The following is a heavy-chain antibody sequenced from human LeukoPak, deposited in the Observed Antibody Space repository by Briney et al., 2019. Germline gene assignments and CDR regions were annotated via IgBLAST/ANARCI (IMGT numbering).Heavy chain of an antibody. J-gene: IGHJ3*02. Sequence: PGGSLRLSCAASGFTFSSYAMSWVRQAPGKGLEWVSAISGSGISTYYADSVKGRFTISRDNSKNTLFLQMNSLRAEDTAVYYCASFCSGGSCYSGGDAFDIWGQGTMVTVSS. CDR2: ISGSGIST. CDR1: GFTFSSYA. D-gene: IGHD2-15*01. CDR3: ASFCSGGSCYSGGDAFDI. V-gene: IGHV3-23*01.